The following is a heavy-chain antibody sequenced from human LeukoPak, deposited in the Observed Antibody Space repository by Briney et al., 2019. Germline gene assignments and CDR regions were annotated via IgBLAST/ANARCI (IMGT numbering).Heavy chain of an antibody. CDR3: ARDAGGYVPLDY. CDR1: GFTFSSYS. J-gene: IGHJ4*02. V-gene: IGHV3-21*01. CDR2: ISSSSYI. Sequence: GGSLRLSCAASGFTFSSYSMNWVRQAPGKGLEWVSSISSSSYIYYADSVKGRFTISRDNAKNSLYLQMNSLRAEDTAVYYCARDAGGYVPLDYWGQGTLVTVSS. D-gene: IGHD5-12*01.